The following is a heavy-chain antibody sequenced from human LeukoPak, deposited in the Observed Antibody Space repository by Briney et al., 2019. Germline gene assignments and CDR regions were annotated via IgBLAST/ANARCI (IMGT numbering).Heavy chain of an antibody. CDR2: IVPIFGAA. Sequence: GASVKVSCKASGGTFSSYAISWVRQAPGQGLEWMGGIVPIFGAANYSQKFQGRVTITADESTSTAYMELSSLRSEDTAVYYCARVSKLELVSDAFDIWGQGTMVTVSS. CDR1: GGTFSSYA. J-gene: IGHJ3*02. D-gene: IGHD1-7*01. V-gene: IGHV1-69*13. CDR3: ARVSKLELVSDAFDI.